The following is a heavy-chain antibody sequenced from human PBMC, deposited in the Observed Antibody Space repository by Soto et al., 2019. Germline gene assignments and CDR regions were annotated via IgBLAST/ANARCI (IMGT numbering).Heavy chain of an antibody. D-gene: IGHD5-18*01. CDR1: GFTFSGSA. CDR2: IRSKANSYAT. Sequence: EVQLVESGGGLVQPGGSLKLSCAASGFTFSGSAMHWVRQASGKGLEWVGRIRSKANSYATAYAVSVNGRFTISRDDSKHTAYLQMNSLEPEDTAVYYCAMDPPMIPHGMDVWGQGTTVTVSS. CDR3: AMDPPMIPHGMDV. J-gene: IGHJ6*02. V-gene: IGHV3-73*01.